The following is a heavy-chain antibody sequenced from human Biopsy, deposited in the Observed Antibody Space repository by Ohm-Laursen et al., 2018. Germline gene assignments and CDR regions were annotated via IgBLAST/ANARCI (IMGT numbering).Heavy chain of an antibody. V-gene: IGHV4-59*01. CDR2: VHYTGIT. CDR3: ARDRGYYSDRTVPGYFDL. J-gene: IGHJ2*01. D-gene: IGHD3-22*01. CDR1: GDSISSYY. Sequence: TLSLTCTVSGDSISSYYWGWIRQPPGKGLEWIGYVHYTGITDYYRSLQSRVTISVDTSKNHFSLRLRSVTPADTAIYYCARDRGYYSDRTVPGYFDLWGRGTLVTVSS.